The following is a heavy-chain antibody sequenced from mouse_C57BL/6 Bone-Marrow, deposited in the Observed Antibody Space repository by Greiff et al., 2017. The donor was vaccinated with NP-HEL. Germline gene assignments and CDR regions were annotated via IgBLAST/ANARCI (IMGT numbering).Heavy chain of an antibody. CDR3: TGYSNYWYFDV. D-gene: IGHD2-5*01. Sequence: EVQLQESGAELVRPGASVKLSCTASGFNIKDDYMHWVKQRPEQGLEWIGWIDPENGDTEYASKFQGKATITADTSSNTAYLQLSSLTSEDTAVYYCTGYSNYWYFDVWGTGTTVTVSS. CDR1: GFNIKDDY. CDR2: IDPENGDT. V-gene: IGHV14-4*01. J-gene: IGHJ1*03.